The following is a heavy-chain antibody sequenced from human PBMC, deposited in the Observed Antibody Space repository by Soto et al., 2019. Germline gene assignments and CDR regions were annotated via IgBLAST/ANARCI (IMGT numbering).Heavy chain of an antibody. CDR2: ISRDGRST. Sequence: PGGSLRLSCSASGFTFSMHSMHWVRQTPGKALEYVSAISRDGRSTFYADSVKGRFTISRDNSKNTLYLRMNSLRSDDTAVYYCHGYGYWGQGTLVTVSS. CDR1: GFTFSMHS. V-gene: IGHV3-64D*08. CDR3: HGYGY. D-gene: IGHD5-12*01. J-gene: IGHJ4*02.